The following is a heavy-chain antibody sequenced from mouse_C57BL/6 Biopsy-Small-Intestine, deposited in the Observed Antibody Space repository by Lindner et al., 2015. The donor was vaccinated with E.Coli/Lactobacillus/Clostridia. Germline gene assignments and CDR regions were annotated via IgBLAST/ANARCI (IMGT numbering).Heavy chain of an antibody. Sequence: SVKVSCKASGYTFTNYDINWVRQASGQGLEWMGWMNPKSGNTGYAQKFQGRVTMTRDTSISTAYMELSSLTSEDTAVYYCATRGGYFYRSGDLSDWGQGTLVTVSS. CDR2: MNPKSGNT. D-gene: IGHD3-2*02. CDR3: ATRGGYFYRSGDLSD. V-gene: IGHV1S29*02. CDR1: GYTFTNYD. J-gene: IGHJ4*01.